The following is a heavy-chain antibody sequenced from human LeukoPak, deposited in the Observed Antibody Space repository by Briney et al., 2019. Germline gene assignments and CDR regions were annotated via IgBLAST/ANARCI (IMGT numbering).Heavy chain of an antibody. CDR3: ARDSGYSSGWYLAFDI. J-gene: IGHJ3*02. Sequence: GGSLRLSCAASGFTFSSYEMNWVRQAPGKGLEWVSYISSSGSTIYYADSVKGRFTISRVNAKNSLYLQMNSLRAEDTAVYYCARDSGYSSGWYLAFDIWGQGTMVTVSS. CDR2: ISSSGSTI. D-gene: IGHD6-19*01. CDR1: GFTFSSYE. V-gene: IGHV3-48*03.